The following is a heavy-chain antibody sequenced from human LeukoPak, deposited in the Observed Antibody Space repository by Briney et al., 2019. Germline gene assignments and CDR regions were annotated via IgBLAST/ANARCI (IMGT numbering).Heavy chain of an antibody. D-gene: IGHD3-3*01. CDR3: ARDRAWNYFDY. Sequence: GGSLRLSCAPSEFTFSRHGMHWVRQAPGKGLEWVAIISNDGSRKYYAHPVEGRFTISRDNSKNTLYLQMDSLRAEDTAVYYCARDRAWNYFDYWGQGALVTVSS. J-gene: IGHJ4*02. V-gene: IGHV3-30*03. CDR1: EFTFSRHG. CDR2: ISNDGSRK.